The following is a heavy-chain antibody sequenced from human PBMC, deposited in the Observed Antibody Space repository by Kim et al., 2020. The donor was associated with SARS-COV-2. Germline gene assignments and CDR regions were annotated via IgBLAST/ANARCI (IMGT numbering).Heavy chain of an antibody. CDR3: ARDVGYYYDSSGPTTTASFDY. CDR2: INPSGGST. V-gene: IGHV1-46*01. CDR1: GYTFTSYY. D-gene: IGHD3-22*01. Sequence: ASVKVSCKASGYTFTSYYMHWVRQAPGQGLEWMGIINPSGGSTSYAQKFQGRVTMTRDTSTSTVHMELSSLRFEDTAVYYCARDVGYYYDSSGPTTTASFDYWDQGTLVTVSS. J-gene: IGHJ4*02.